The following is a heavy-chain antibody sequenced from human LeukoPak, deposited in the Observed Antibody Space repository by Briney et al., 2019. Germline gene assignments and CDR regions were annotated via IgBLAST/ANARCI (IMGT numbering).Heavy chain of an antibody. CDR1: GGTFISYA. D-gene: IGHD2-21*02. CDR3: AREMVRGGDCYDLFDP. Sequence: GSSVKVSCKASGGTFISYAISWVRQAPGQGLEWMGGIIPIFGTANYAQKFQGRVTITADESTSTAYMELSSLRSEDTAVYYCAREMVRGGDCYDLFDPWGQGTLVTVSS. V-gene: IGHV1-69*01. J-gene: IGHJ5*02. CDR2: IIPIFGTA.